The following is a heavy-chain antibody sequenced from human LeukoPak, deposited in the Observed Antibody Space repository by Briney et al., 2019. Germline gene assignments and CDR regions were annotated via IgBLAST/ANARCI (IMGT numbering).Heavy chain of an antibody. D-gene: IGHD1-26*01. CDR2: ITSSSSTI. CDR1: GFTFSKYS. Sequence: GGSLRLSCAASGFTFSKYSMNWVRQAPGKGLEWVSYITSSSSTIYYADSVKGRFTISRDNAKNSLYLQMNSLRAEDTAVYYCAKETRGSYSDYWGQGTLVTVSS. CDR3: AKETRGSYSDY. J-gene: IGHJ4*02. V-gene: IGHV3-48*01.